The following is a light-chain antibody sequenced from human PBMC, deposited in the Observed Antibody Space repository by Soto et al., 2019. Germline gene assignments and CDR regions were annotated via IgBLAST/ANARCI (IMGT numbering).Light chain of an antibody. CDR2: DVN. V-gene: IGLV2-14*03. Sequence: SALTRPASVSWSPGQSITISCTGTSSDIGAYNFVSWYQQHPGKAPKLMLYDVNIRPSGVSNRFSGSKSGNTASLTISGLQAEDEADYYCTSWTTSTTMIFGGGTKVTVL. CDR1: SSDIGAYNF. CDR3: TSWTTSTTMI. J-gene: IGLJ2*01.